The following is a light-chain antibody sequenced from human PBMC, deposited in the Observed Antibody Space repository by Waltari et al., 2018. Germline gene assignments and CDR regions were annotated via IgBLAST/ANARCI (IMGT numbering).Light chain of an antibody. J-gene: IGKJ5*01. V-gene: IGKV3D-20*02. Sequence: EIVLTQSPGTLSLSPGERATLSCRASRSVSSTYLAWYQQKPGQAPRLLIYATSSRATGIPARFSGSGSGTDFTLTISSLEPEDFAVYYCQHRINWPSTFGQGTRLEIK. CDR1: RSVSSTY. CDR3: QHRINWPST. CDR2: ATS.